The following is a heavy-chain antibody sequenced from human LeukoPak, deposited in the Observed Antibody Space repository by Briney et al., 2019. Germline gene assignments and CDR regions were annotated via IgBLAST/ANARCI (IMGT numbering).Heavy chain of an antibody. D-gene: IGHD6-13*01. CDR3: ADRGEQQLVTGGY. Sequence: SETLSLTCAVYGGSFSGYYWSWIRQPPGKGLEWIGEINHSGSTNYNPSLKSRVTISADTSKNQCSLKLSSVTAADTAVYYCADRGEQQLVTGGYWGQGTLVTVSS. CDR2: INHSGST. CDR1: GGSFSGYY. J-gene: IGHJ4*02. V-gene: IGHV4-34*01.